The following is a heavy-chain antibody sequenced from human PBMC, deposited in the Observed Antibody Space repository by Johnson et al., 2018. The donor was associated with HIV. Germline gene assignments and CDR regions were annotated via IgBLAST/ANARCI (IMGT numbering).Heavy chain of an antibody. J-gene: IGHJ3*02. D-gene: IGHD6-19*01. CDR3: ARGAGYSGQWLGQAVDAFDI. CDR1: GFKFDDYG. V-gene: IGHV3-20*04. Sequence: VQLVESGGGVVRPGGSLRLSCAASGFKFDDYGMSWVRQAPGKGLEWVSGINWNGGRIGYADSVKGRFTISRDNAKKSLHLQMNSLRAEDTALYYCARGAGYSGQWLGQAVDAFDIWGQGAMVTGSS. CDR2: INWNGGRI.